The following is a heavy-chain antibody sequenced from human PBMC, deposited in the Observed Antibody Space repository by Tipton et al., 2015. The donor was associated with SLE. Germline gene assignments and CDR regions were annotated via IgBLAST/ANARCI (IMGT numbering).Heavy chain of an antibody. J-gene: IGHJ6*03. V-gene: IGHV4-59*12. D-gene: IGHD3-22*01. Sequence: TLSLTCTVSGGSINSYYWSWIRQPPGKGLEWIGYISKSVSTNYNPSLKSRVTISVDTSKNQFSLKLSSVTAADTAVYYCARGLNYYDSSGYYPFYYMDVWGKGTTVTVSS. CDR2: ISKSVST. CDR1: GGSINSYY. CDR3: ARGLNYYDSSGYYPFYYMDV.